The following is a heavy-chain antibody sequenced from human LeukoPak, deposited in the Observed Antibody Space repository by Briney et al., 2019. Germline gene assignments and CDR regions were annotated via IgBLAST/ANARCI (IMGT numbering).Heavy chain of an antibody. Sequence: PGGSLRLSCAASGFTFSSYAMNWVRQAPGKGLEWVSVISGSGGSTYYADSVKGRFTISRDNSKNTLYLQTNSLRAEDTAVYYCATTLKQRAVAVYYFDYWGQGTLVTVSS. D-gene: IGHD6-19*01. CDR1: GFTFSSYA. J-gene: IGHJ4*02. V-gene: IGHV3-23*01. CDR3: ATTLKQRAVAVYYFDY. CDR2: ISGSGGST.